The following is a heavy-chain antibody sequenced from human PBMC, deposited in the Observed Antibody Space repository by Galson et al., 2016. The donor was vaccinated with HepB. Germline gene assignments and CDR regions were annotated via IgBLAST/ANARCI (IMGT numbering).Heavy chain of an antibody. Sequence: SVKVSCKASGYSFTSHSISWVRQAPGQGLEWMGYITTYSGDTYSAPNLQGRVTMTTDTSPRTAYMELRSLRSDDTAVYYCARDRDNYGSGSDYWGQGTLVTVSS. D-gene: IGHD3-10*01. CDR2: ITTYSGDT. CDR1: GYSFTSHS. CDR3: ARDRDNYGSGSDY. J-gene: IGHJ4*02. V-gene: IGHV1-18*01.